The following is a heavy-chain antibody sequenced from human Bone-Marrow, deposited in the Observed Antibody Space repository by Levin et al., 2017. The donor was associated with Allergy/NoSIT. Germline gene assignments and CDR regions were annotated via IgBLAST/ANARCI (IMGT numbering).Heavy chain of an antibody. CDR2: INPDGREI. D-gene: IGHD2-21*02. J-gene: IGHJ4*02. V-gene: IGHV3-7*01. Sequence: LSLPCAASGFTFRSYWMNWVRQAPGKGLEWVANINPDGREIRYVDSVRGRVTISRDNAQNSLYLQMNSLGPEDMAVYYCAGWGDSRNYWGQGSLVTVAS. CDR3: AGWGDSRNY. CDR1: GFTFRSYW.